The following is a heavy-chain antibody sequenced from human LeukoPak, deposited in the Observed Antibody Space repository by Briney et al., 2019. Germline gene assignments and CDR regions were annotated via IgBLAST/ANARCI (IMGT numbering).Heavy chain of an antibody. V-gene: IGHV7-4-1*02. Sequence: GESLKISCKASGYTFTSYAMNWVRQAPGQGLEWMGWINTNTGNPTYAQGFTGRFVFSLDTSVSTAYLQISSLKAEDTAVYYCARDPRFLEWDHGMDVWGQGTTVTVSS. CDR1: GYTFTSYA. CDR2: INTNTGNP. CDR3: ARDPRFLEWDHGMDV. J-gene: IGHJ6*02. D-gene: IGHD3-3*01.